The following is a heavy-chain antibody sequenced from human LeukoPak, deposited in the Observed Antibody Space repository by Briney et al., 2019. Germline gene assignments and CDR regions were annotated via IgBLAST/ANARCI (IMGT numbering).Heavy chain of an antibody. CDR1: GGSISSSSYY. D-gene: IGHD3-10*01. J-gene: IGHJ1*01. CDR3: ARQGSYYFGSGSYLRPEYFHH. V-gene: IGHV4-39*01. Sequence: SETLSLTCTVSGGSISSSSYYWSWIRQPPGKGLEWIGSIYYSGSTYYNPSLKSRVTISVDTSKNQFSLKLSSVTAADTAVYFCARQGSYYFGSGSYLRPEYFHHWGRGTLVTVSS. CDR2: IYYSGST.